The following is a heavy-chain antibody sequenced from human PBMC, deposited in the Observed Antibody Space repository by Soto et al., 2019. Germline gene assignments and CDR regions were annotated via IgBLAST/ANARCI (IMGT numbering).Heavy chain of an antibody. CDR2: MNPNSGNT. J-gene: IGHJ6*02. D-gene: IGHD6-13*01. Sequence: ASVKVSCKASGYTFTSYDINWVRQATGQGLEWMGWMNPNSGNTGYAQKFQGRVTMTRNTSISTAYMELSSLRSEDTAVYYCANSSSWGAGMDVWGQGTTVTVSS. CDR3: ANSSSWGAGMDV. CDR1: GYTFTSYD. V-gene: IGHV1-8*01.